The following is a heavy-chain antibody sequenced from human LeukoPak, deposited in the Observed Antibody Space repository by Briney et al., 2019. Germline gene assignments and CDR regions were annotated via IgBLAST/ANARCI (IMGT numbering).Heavy chain of an antibody. CDR2: IYYSGST. CDR3: ARGVETHDY. V-gene: IGHV4-59*01. Sequence: SETLSLTXTVSGGSISSYYWSWIRQPPGKGLEWIGYIYYSGSTNYNPSLKSRVTISVDTSKNQFSLKLSYVTAADTAVYYCARGVETHDYWGQGTLVTVSS. J-gene: IGHJ4*02. CDR1: GGSISSYY. D-gene: IGHD5-24*01.